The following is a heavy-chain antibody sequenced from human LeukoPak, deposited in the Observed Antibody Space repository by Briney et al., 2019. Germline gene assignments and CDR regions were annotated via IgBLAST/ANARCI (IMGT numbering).Heavy chain of an antibody. CDR3: ARESCSSTSCYSDYYYGMDV. CDR2: ISSSSSYI. CDR1: GFTFSSYS. V-gene: IGHV3-21*01. D-gene: IGHD2-2*01. J-gene: IGHJ6*02. Sequence: GGSLRLSCAASGFTFSSYSMNWVHQAPGKGLEWVSSISSSSSYIYYADSVKGRFTISRDNAKNSLYLQMNSLRAEDTAVYYCARESCSSTSCYSDYYYGMDVWGQGTTVTVSS.